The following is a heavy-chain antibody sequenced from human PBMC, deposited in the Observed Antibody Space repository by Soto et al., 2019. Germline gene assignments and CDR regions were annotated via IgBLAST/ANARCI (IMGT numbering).Heavy chain of an antibody. CDR1: GFSLSTSGVG. Sequence: QITLKESGPTLVKPTQTLTLTCTFSGFSLSTSGVGVGWIRQPPGKALEWLAPIYWDDDKRYSPSLKSRLTITKDTSKNQVVLTMTNMDPVDTATYYCAHRRGHYDFWSGYYYYYMDVWGKGTTVTVSS. CDR2: IYWDDDK. V-gene: IGHV2-5*02. CDR3: AHRRGHYDFWSGYYYYYMDV. D-gene: IGHD3-3*01. J-gene: IGHJ6*03.